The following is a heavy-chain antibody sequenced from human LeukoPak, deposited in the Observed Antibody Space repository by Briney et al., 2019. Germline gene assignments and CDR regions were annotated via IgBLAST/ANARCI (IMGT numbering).Heavy chain of an antibody. CDR1: GFTFDDYG. CDR2: INWNGGST. D-gene: IGHD1-26*01. Sequence: PGGSLRLSCAASGFTFDDYGMSWVRQAPGKGLEWVSRINWNGGSTGYADSVKGRFTISRDNAKNSLYLQMSSLRAEDTALYYCARDRKWETIDAFDIWGQGTMVTVSS. V-gene: IGHV3-20*04. J-gene: IGHJ3*02. CDR3: ARDRKWETIDAFDI.